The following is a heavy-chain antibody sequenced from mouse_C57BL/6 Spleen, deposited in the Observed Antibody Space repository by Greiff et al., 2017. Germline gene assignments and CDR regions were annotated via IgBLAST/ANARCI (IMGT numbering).Heavy chain of an antibody. Sequence: VQLKQSGPELVKPGASVKISCKASGYTFTDYYMNWVKQSHGKSLEWIGDINPNNGGTSYNQKFKGKATLTVDKSSSTAYMELRSLTSEDSAVYYCARFYYGSTHYAMDYWGQGTSVTVSS. CDR2: INPNNGGT. CDR3: ARFYYGSTHYAMDY. V-gene: IGHV1-26*01. D-gene: IGHD1-1*01. CDR1: GYTFTDYY. J-gene: IGHJ4*01.